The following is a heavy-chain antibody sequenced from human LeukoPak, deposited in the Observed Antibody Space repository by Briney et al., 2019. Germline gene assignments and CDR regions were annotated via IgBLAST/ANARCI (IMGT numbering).Heavy chain of an antibody. CDR3: ASRVGVAGTFDAFDL. CDR2: IFPDDSDT. J-gene: IGHJ3*01. D-gene: IGHD2-21*02. CDR1: GYNFPRHW. Sequence: PGESLKISCATSGYNFPRHWIGWVRQMPGKGLEYVGVIFPDDSDTRYSPSSEGHVTISADTSINTAYLQWRSLQASDTAMYFCASRVGVAGTFDAFDLWGQGTMVTVSS. V-gene: IGHV5-51*01.